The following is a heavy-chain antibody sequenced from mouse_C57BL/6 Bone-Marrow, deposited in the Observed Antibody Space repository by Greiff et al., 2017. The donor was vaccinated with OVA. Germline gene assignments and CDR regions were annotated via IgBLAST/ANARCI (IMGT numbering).Heavy chain of an antibody. CDR3: ARRDWDGFDY. CDR1: GFTFSDYY. Sequence: EVQGVESGGGLVQPGGSLKLSCAASGFTFSDYYMYWVRQTPEKRLEWVAYISNGGGSTYYPDTVKGRFTISRDNAKNTLYLQMSRLKSEYTAMYYCARRDWDGFDYWGQGTTLTVSS. J-gene: IGHJ2*01. V-gene: IGHV5-12*01. D-gene: IGHD4-1*01. CDR2: ISNGGGST.